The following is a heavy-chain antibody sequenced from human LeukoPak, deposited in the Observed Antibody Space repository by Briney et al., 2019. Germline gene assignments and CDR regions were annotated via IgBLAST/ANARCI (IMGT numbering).Heavy chain of an antibody. D-gene: IGHD1-26*01. Sequence: KSGGSLRLSCAASGFTFSSYGMSWVRQAPGKGLEWVSSISSSSSYIYYADSVKGRFTISRDNAKNSLYLQMNSLRAEDTAVYYCARDSTSGSYWEIAFDIWGQGTMVTVSS. CDR3: ARDSTSGSYWEIAFDI. CDR2: ISSSSSYI. V-gene: IGHV3-21*01. J-gene: IGHJ3*02. CDR1: GFTFSSYG.